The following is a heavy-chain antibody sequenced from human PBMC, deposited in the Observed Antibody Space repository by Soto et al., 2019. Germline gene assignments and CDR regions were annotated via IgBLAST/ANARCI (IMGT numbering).Heavy chain of an antibody. CDR2: IYHSGST. J-gene: IGHJ6*02. CDR3: ARAQGLDSSGWYGPYYYGMDV. D-gene: IGHD6-19*01. V-gene: IGHV4-4*02. CDR1: GGSISSSNW. Sequence: QVQLQESGPGLVKPSGTLSLTCAVSGGSISSSNWWSWVRQPPGKGLEWIGEIYHSGSTNYNPALKSRVTISVYKSKNHFSLKLSSVTAADTAVYYCARAQGLDSSGWYGPYYYGMDVWGQGTTVTVSS.